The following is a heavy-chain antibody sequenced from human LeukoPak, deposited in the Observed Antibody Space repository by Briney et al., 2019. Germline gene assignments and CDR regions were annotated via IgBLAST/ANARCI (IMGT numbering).Heavy chain of an antibody. J-gene: IGHJ3*02. Sequence: ASVKVSCKASGYTFTSYDINGVRQATGQGREWMGWMNPNSGNTGYAQKFQGRVTITRNTSISTAYMELSSLRSEETAVYYCARGYGGNSGDAFDIWGQGTMVTVSS. D-gene: IGHD4-23*01. CDR2: MNPNSGNT. CDR1: GYTFTSYD. CDR3: ARGYGGNSGDAFDI. V-gene: IGHV1-8*03.